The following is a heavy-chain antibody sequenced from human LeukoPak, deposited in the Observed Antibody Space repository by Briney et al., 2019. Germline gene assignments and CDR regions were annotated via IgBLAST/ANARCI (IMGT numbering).Heavy chain of an antibody. J-gene: IGHJ6*02. CDR3: ARARADFHYGMDV. CDR2: IYFSGST. D-gene: IGHD6-13*01. V-gene: IGHV4-30-4*01. CDR1: GGPITGGDLY. Sequence: SQTLSLTCIVSGGPITGGDLYWSWIRQPPGKGLEWIGYIYFSGSTYYNPSLKSRATISVDTSKNQFSLKLSSLIAADTAVYYCARARADFHYGMDVWGPGTTVYVS.